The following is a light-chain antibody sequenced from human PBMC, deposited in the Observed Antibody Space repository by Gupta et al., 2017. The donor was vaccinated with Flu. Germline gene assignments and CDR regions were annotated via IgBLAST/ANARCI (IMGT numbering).Light chain of an antibody. CDR1: QSISNY. CDR3: QETDSTPGGS. J-gene: IGKJ3*01. CDR2: AAS. V-gene: IGKV1-39*01. Sequence: PALSASVGDRVTITCRASQSISNYLNWYQQKPGKAPKVLLFAASNLQSGLPPRFSGSGSGTEFSLTISNRQPEDFATYFCQETDSTPGGSFGPGTTVDVK.